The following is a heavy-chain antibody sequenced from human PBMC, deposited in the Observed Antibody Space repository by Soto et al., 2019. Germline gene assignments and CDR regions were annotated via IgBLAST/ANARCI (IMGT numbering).Heavy chain of an antibody. J-gene: IGHJ6*02. Sequence: GGSLRLSCAASGFTFSSYGMHWVRQAPGKGLEWVAGIWYDGSNKYYADSVKGRFTISRDNSKNTLYLQMNSLRAEDTAVYYCARGPLLGGMDVWGQGTTVTVSS. CDR1: GFTFSSYG. D-gene: IGHD3-16*01. CDR3: ARGPLLGGMDV. V-gene: IGHV3-33*01. CDR2: IWYDGSNK.